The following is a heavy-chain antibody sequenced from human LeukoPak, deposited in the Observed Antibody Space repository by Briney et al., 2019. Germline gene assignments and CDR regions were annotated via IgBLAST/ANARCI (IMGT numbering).Heavy chain of an antibody. Sequence: GGSLRLSCAASGFTFSSYAMRWVRQAPGKGLEWVSAISGSGGSTYYADSVKGRFTISRDNSKNTLYLQMNSLRAEDTAVYYCAKTGSTSWYYYYYMDVWGKGTTVTVSS. CDR1: GFTFSSYA. D-gene: IGHD2-2*01. V-gene: IGHV3-23*01. CDR2: ISGSGGST. CDR3: AKTGSTSWYYYYYMDV. J-gene: IGHJ6*03.